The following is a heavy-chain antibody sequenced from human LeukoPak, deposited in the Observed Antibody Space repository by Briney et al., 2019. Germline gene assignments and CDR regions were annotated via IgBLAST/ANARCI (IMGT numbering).Heavy chain of an antibody. Sequence: ETLSLTCTVSGGSISSYYWSWIRQPAGKGLEWIGRIYTSGSTNYNPSLKSRVTMSVDTSKNQFSLKLSSVTAADTAVYYCARGGIVVPAAIRRDWYFDLWGRGTLVTVSS. CDR1: GGSISSYY. CDR3: ARGGIVVPAAIRRDWYFDL. V-gene: IGHV4-4*07. CDR2: IYTSGST. D-gene: IGHD2-2*01. J-gene: IGHJ2*01.